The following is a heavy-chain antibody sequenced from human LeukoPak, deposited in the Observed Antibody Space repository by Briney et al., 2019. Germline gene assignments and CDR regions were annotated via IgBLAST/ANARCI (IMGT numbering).Heavy chain of an antibody. CDR3: AREAHSSSSFDY. CDR2: ISSNGGST. J-gene: IGHJ4*02. Sequence: HPGGSLRLSCAASGFTFSSYAMHWVRRAPGKGLEYVSAISSNGGSTYYANSVKGRFTISRDNSKNTLYLQMGSLRAEDMAVYYCAREAHSSSSFDYWGQGTLVTVSS. D-gene: IGHD6-6*01. V-gene: IGHV3-64*01. CDR1: GFTFSSYA.